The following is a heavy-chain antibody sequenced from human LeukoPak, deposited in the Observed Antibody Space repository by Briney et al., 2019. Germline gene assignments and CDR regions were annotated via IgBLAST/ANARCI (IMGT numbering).Heavy chain of an antibody. CDR3: ARGGTYGSGRHQHTTPDY. CDR1: GGSISNDY. V-gene: IGHV4-4*07. Sequence: SETLSLTCTVSGGSISNDYWSWIRQAAGKELEWIGRVYTSGSTNYNPSLKSRVTISLDKSKKQFSLNLNSVTAADTAVYYCARGGTYGSGRHQHTTPDYWGQGTLVTVSS. D-gene: IGHD3-10*01. J-gene: IGHJ4*02. CDR2: VYTSGST.